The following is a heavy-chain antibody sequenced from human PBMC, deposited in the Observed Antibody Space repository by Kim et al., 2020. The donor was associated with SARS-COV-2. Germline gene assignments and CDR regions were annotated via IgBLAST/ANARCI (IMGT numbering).Heavy chain of an antibody. CDR3: AKDYRGGCSGYDIGD. Sequence: GGSLRLSCAASGFTFINYAMSWVRQAPGKGLEWVSAFSSGSGGATYYADSVKGRFTISRDNSKNTLYLQMNSLRAEDTAVYYCAKDYRGGCSGYDIGDWGQGTLVTVSS. D-gene: IGHD5-12*01. CDR1: GFTFINYA. CDR2: FSSGSGGAT. J-gene: IGHJ4*02. V-gene: IGHV3-23*01.